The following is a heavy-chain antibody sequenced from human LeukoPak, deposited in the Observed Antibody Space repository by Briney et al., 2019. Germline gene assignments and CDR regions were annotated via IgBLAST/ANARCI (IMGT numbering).Heavy chain of an antibody. CDR3: GRELKVADFDY. CDR1: GFTFSSYS. J-gene: IGHJ4*02. V-gene: IGHV3-48*01. D-gene: IGHD6-19*01. Sequence: PGGSLRLSCAASGFTFSSYSMNWVRQAPGKGLEWVSYISSSSSTIYYADSVKGRFTISRDNAKNSLYLQMNSLRAEDTAVYYWGRELKVADFDYWGQGTLVTSPQ. CDR2: ISSSSSTI.